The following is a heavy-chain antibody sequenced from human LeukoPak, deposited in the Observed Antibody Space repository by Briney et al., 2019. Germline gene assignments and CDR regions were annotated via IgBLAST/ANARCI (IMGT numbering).Heavy chain of an antibody. V-gene: IGHV3-33*01. CDR3: ARGQQLVRQKYYYYYGMDV. CDR2: IWYDGSNK. D-gene: IGHD6-13*01. Sequence: PGRSLRLSCAASGFTFSSYGMHWVRQAPGKGLEWVAVIWYDGSNKYYADSVKGRFTISRDSSENTLYLQMNSLRAEDTAVYYCARGQQLVRQKYYYYYGMDVWGKGTTVTVSS. CDR1: GFTFSSYG. J-gene: IGHJ6*04.